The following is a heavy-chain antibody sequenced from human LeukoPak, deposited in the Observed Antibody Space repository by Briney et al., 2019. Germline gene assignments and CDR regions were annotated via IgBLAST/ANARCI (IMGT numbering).Heavy chain of an antibody. CDR1: GFTFSSSW. CDR3: ARVQYYGSGTYYSWFDP. Sequence: GGSLRLSCAASGFTFSSSWMHGVRQAPGKGLVWVSRINSDGTSTTYADSVKGRFTISRDNAKNTLYLQMNSLSAEDTAVYYCARVQYYGSGTYYSWFDPWGQGTLVAVSS. CDR2: INSDGTST. D-gene: IGHD3-10*01. V-gene: IGHV3-74*01. J-gene: IGHJ5*02.